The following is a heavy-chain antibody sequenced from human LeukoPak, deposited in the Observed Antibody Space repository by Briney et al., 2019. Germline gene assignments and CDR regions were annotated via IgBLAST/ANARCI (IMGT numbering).Heavy chain of an antibody. J-gene: IGHJ4*02. CDR3: AKQDIVVVPTTMFFKTEFDF. V-gene: IGHV3-23*01. Sequence: GGSLRLSCAASGFTFSSYAMSWVRQAPGKGLEWVSAISGSGGSTYYADSVKGRFTISRDNSKNTLYLQMNSLRAEDTAVYYCAKQDIVVVPTTMFFKTEFDFWGQGTLVTVSS. CDR2: ISGSGGST. CDR1: GFTFSSYA. D-gene: IGHD2-2*01.